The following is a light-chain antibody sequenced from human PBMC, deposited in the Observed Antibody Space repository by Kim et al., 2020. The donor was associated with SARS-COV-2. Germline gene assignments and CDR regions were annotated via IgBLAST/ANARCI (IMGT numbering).Light chain of an antibody. CDR3: SSRDSSGDNVML. V-gene: IGLV3-19*01. Sequence: SSELTQDPAVSVALGQTVLITRQGDSLRNYYASWYQQRPGQAPRLLIYGKNSRPSGISDRFSGSTSGNTASLTITATQAEDEADYFCSSRDSSGDNVMLFGGGTQLTVL. CDR1: SLRNYY. CDR2: GKN. J-gene: IGLJ3*02.